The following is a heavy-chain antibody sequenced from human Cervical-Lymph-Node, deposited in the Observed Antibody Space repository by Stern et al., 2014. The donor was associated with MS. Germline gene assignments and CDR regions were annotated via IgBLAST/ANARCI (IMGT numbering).Heavy chain of an antibody. CDR3: ARAVAGSGLFDY. Sequence: QVQLQESGPGLVKPSQTLSITCTVSGGSVSSGGSYWGRIRQQPGKGLVWIGYIYYSGITYYNPSLKSRLTLSLDMSKNQFSLRLSSVTAADTAVYYCARAVAGSGLFDYWGQGTLVTVSS. J-gene: IGHJ4*02. V-gene: IGHV4-31*03. CDR1: GGSVSSGGSY. D-gene: IGHD6-19*01. CDR2: IYYSGIT.